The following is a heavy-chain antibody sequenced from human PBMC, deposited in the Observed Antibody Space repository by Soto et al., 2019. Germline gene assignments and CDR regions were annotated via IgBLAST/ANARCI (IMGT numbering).Heavy chain of an antibody. CDR3: AGQRRQYYFDY. J-gene: IGHJ4*02. CDR2: IYYSGST. V-gene: IGHV4-39*01. D-gene: IGHD4-4*01. CDR1: GGSISSSSYY. Sequence: SETLSLTCTVSGGSISSSSYYWGWIRQPPGKGLEWIGSIYYSGSTYYNPSLKSRVTISVDTSKNQFSLKLSSVTAADTAVYYCAGQRRQYYFDYWGQGTLVTVSS.